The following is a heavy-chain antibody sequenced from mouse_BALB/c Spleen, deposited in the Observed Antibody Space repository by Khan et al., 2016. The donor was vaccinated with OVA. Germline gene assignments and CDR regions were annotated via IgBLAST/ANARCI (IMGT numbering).Heavy chain of an antibody. CDR3: ARQPYYQYYIMDY. D-gene: IGHD2-10*01. V-gene: IGHV2-6-1*01. Sequence: QVQLKESGPGLVAPSQSLSITCTISGFSLTNYGVHWVRQPPGKGLEWLVVIWSDGSTTYNSNLKSRLSISKDNSKSQVFLKMNSRQTDDTAMYFCARQPYYQYYIMDYWGQGTSVTVSS. J-gene: IGHJ4*01. CDR1: GFSLTNYG. CDR2: IWSDGST.